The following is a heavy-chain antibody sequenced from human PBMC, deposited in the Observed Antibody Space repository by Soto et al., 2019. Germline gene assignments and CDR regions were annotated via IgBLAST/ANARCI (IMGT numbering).Heavy chain of an antibody. V-gene: IGHV2-5*02. CDR3: AHIDPEIVTVGGHGGFDY. Sequence: QITLKESGTTLVRPPQTLTLTCTFSGFSLTSGVGVGWIRQPPGKALEWLALIYWDDDKRYSPSLKNRLTITKDTSKNQVVLTMTNVGPVDTATYFCAHIDPEIVTVGGHGGFDYWGQGTLVTVSS. CDR1: GFSLTSGVG. CDR2: IYWDDDK. D-gene: IGHD5-12*01. J-gene: IGHJ4*02.